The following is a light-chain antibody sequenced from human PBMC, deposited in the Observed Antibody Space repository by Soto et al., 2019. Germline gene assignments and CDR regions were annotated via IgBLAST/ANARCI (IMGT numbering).Light chain of an antibody. CDR2: EVN. J-gene: IGLJ1*01. CDR1: SSDVGAYNY. CDR3: SSYAGSNKLGV. V-gene: IGLV2-8*01. Sequence: QSALTQPPSASGSPGQSVTISCTGTSSDVGAYNYVSWYQQHPGKAPKLMIYEVNKRPSGVPDRFSGSKSGNAASLTVFGLQAEDEADYYCSSYAGSNKLGVFGTGTKLTVL.